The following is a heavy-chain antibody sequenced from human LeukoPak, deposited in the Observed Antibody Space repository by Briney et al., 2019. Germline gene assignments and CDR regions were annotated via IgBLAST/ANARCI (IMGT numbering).Heavy chain of an antibody. CDR2: ISGSGGST. D-gene: IGHD3-22*01. CDR3: AIAPITYYYDSSGYYFDY. CDR1: GFTFSSYA. V-gene: IGHV3-23*01. Sequence: GGSLRLSXAASGFTFSSYAVSWVRQAPGKGLEWVSAISGSGGSTYYADSVKGRFTISRDNSKNTLYLQMNSLRAEDTAVYYCAIAPITYYYDSSGYYFDYWGQGTLVTVSS. J-gene: IGHJ4*02.